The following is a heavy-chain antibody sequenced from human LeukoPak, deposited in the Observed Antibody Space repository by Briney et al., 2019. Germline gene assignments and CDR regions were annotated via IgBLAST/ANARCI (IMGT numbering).Heavy chain of an antibody. Sequence: GGSLRLSCVASGFIFSSYSMTWVRQAPGKGLEWVSYTSSRSSTYYADSVNGRFTISRDNARNSLHLQMNSLRVEDTAVYYRARVICSPEKTPEDYWGQGTLVTVSS. J-gene: IGHJ4*02. CDR2: TSSRSST. V-gene: IGHV3-48*04. CDR1: GFIFSSYS. CDR3: ARVICSPEKTPEDY. D-gene: IGHD2-15*01.